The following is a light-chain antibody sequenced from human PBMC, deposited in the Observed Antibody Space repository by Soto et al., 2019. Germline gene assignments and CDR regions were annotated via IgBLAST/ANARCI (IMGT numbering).Light chain of an antibody. Sequence: EIVLTQSPGTLSLSPGERATLSCRASQSVSSNSLAWYQQKPGQTPRLLVSAASSRATGIPDRFSGSGSGTDFTLTISRLEPEDFAVYYCQHYSTSPWTFGQGTKVEIK. J-gene: IGKJ1*01. V-gene: IGKV3-20*01. CDR3: QHYSTSPWT. CDR2: AAS. CDR1: QSVSSNS.